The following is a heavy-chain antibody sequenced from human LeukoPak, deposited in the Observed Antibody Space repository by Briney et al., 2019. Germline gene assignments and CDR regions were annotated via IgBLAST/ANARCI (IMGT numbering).Heavy chain of an antibody. Sequence: SQTLSLTCAISGDNVFSSSVAWNWIRQSPSRGLEWLGRTYYESKWYYDYAVSVKSRITINLDTSKNQLSLHLNSVSPEDTAVYYCARGQYPAQDSWGQGTLVTVSS. CDR1: GDNVFSSSVA. CDR3: ARGQYPAQDS. J-gene: IGHJ4*02. D-gene: IGHD4-11*01. V-gene: IGHV6-1*01. CDR2: TYYESKWYY.